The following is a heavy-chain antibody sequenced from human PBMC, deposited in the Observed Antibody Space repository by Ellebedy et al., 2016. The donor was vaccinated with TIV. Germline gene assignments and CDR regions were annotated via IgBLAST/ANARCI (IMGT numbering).Heavy chain of an antibody. D-gene: IGHD3-22*01. V-gene: IGHV3-33*01. CDR3: TTGLYLYDSSGYPIDAFDI. CDR1: GFTFSSYG. Sequence: GGSLRLXCAASGFTFSSYGMHWVRQAPGKGLEWVAVIWYDGSNKYYADSVKGRFTISRDNSKNTLYLQMNSLKTEDTAVYYCTTGLYLYDSSGYPIDAFDIWGQGTMVTVSS. CDR2: IWYDGSNK. J-gene: IGHJ3*02.